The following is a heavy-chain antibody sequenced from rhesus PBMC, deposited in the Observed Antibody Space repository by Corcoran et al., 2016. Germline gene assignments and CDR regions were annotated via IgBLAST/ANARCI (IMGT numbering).Heavy chain of an antibody. V-gene: IGHV2-174*01. J-gene: IGHJ4*01. Sequence: QVTLKESGPALVKPTQTLTLTCTFSGFSLATSGMGVGWIRQPPGKAREWLALIYWDDDKRYSTSLKLSLTISKYTSKNQFVLTMTNRDPVDTATYDCARGAGGIAAGDYWGQVVLVTVSS. CDR3: ARGAGGIAAGDY. CDR1: GFSLATSGMG. D-gene: IGHD6-31*01. CDR2: IYWDDDK.